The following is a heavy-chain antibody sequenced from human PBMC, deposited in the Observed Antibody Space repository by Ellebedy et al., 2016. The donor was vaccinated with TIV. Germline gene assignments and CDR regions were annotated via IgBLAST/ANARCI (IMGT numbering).Heavy chain of an antibody. CDR1: GGFIRSNY. D-gene: IGHD3-10*02. CDR3: ARVFRAAGYWYFDL. Sequence: MPGGSLRLSCTVSGGFIRSNYWTWTRQPPGKGLEWIGYIYYSGSTNYNPSLKSPVTISVDTSKNHFSLNLSSVTAADTAVYYCARVFRAAGYWYFDLWGRGTLVTVSS. CDR2: IYYSGST. V-gene: IGHV4-59*01. J-gene: IGHJ2*01.